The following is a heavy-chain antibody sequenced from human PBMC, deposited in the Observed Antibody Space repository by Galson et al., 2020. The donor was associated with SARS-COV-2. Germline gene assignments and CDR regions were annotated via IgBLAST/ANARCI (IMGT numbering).Heavy chain of an antibody. CDR2: INRDGSST. J-gene: IGHJ4*02. Sequence: TGGSLRLSCAASGFTFSSCWMHWVRQAPGKGLVWVSHINRDGSSTSYADSVKGRFTISRDHAKNTPYLQMNSLGAEDTAVYYCARVGTRRGWKYYFDYWGQGTLVTVAS. CDR1: GFTFSSCW. CDR3: ARVGTRRGWKYYFDY. D-gene: IGHD6-19*01. V-gene: IGHV3-74*01.